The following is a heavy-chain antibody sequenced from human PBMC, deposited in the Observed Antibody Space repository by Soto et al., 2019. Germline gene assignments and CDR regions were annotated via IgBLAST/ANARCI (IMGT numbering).Heavy chain of an antibody. CDR2: IFDAATA. CDR3: ARDRRGRADGFIYDDGMEV. V-gene: IGHV4-61*01. D-gene: IGHD3-10*01. Sequence: QVQLQESGPGLMKPSGTLSLICSVSGESVGRGTNYWSWVRQAPGRGLERIGYIFDAATAIYNPSFESRVSISLDAAKNQVSLKLTAVTAADTAIYYCARDRRGRADGFIYDDGMEVWGQGTSVTVSS. J-gene: IGHJ6*02. CDR1: GESVGRGTNY.